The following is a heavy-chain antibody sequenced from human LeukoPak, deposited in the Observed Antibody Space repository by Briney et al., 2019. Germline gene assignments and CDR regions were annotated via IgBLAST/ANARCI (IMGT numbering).Heavy chain of an antibody. Sequence: GGSLRLSCAASGFTFSAYGMHWVRQAPGKGLEWVAVIWRDGSNENYPDSVKGRFTISRDNSKNTLFLQMNSLRTKDTAVYYCARDFGARPFDIWGQGTMVTVSS. CDR3: ARDFGARPFDI. V-gene: IGHV3-33*01. CDR2: IWRDGSNE. D-gene: IGHD3-10*01. CDR1: GFTFSAYG. J-gene: IGHJ3*02.